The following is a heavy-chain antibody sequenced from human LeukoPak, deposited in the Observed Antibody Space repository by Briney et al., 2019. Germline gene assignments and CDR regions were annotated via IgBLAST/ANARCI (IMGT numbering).Heavy chain of an antibody. CDR1: GGSFSGYY. CDR3: ARGGGGYCSSTSCRKFNWFDP. V-gene: IGHV4-34*01. Sequence: SETLSLTRAVYGGSFSGYYWSWIRQPPGKGLEWIGEINHSGSTNYNPSLKSRVTISVDTSKNQFSLKLSSVTPADTAVYYCARGGGGYCSSTSCRKFNWFDPWGQGTLVTVSS. J-gene: IGHJ5*02. D-gene: IGHD2-2*01. CDR2: INHSGST.